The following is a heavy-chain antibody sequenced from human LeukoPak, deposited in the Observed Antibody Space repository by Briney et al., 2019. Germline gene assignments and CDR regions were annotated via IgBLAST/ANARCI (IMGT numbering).Heavy chain of an antibody. CDR3: ARDWTDSLIAFDI. J-gene: IGHJ3*02. Sequence: SETLSLTCTVSGGSISSYYWSWIRQPPGKGLEWIGYIYYSGSTYYKPSLKSRVTISVDTSKNQFSLKLSSVTAADTAVYYCARDWTDSLIAFDIWGQGTMVTVSS. CDR2: IYYSGST. D-gene: IGHD3/OR15-3a*01. CDR1: GGSISSYY. V-gene: IGHV4-59*01.